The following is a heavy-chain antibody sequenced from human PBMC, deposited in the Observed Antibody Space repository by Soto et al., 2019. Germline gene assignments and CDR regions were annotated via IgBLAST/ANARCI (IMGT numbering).Heavy chain of an antibody. J-gene: IGHJ5*02. CDR3: ARSGYSSGIGWFDP. CDR1: GYSFTTYW. CDR2: IYPGDSDT. D-gene: IGHD6-19*01. Sequence: LKISCKGSGYSFTTYWIGWVRQMPGKGLEWMGIIYPGDSDTRYSPSFQGQVTISADKSISTAYLQWSSLKALDSAMYYCARSGYSSGIGWFDPWCQGTFVTVSS. V-gene: IGHV5-51*01.